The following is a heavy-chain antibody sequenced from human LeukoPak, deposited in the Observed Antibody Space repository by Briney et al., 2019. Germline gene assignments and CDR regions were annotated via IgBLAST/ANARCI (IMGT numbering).Heavy chain of an antibody. CDR3: ARSKWELLGHYWFDP. CDR2: IYHSGST. V-gene: IGHV4-38-2*02. CDR1: GYSISSGYY. Sequence: SETLSLTCTVSGYSISSGYYWGWIRQPPGKELEWIGSIYHSGSTNYNPSLKSRVTISVDTSKNQFSLKLSSVTAADTAVYYCARSKWELLGHYWFDPWGQGTLVTVSS. D-gene: IGHD1-26*01. J-gene: IGHJ5*02.